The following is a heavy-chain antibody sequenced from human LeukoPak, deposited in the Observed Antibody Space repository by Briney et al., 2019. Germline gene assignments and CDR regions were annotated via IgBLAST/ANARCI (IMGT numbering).Heavy chain of an antibody. CDR1: GYIFTNYD. CDR2: ISPYNGDT. D-gene: IGHD1-1*01. CDR3: TRATGGLSDY. Sequence: ASVKVSCKTSGYIFTNYDINWVRHAPGQGLEWMGWISPYNGDTKYAQKFQDRFTMSTDTSTSTTYMELRSLRSDDTAVYYCTRATGGLSDYWGQGTLVSVSS. V-gene: IGHV1-18*04. J-gene: IGHJ4*02.